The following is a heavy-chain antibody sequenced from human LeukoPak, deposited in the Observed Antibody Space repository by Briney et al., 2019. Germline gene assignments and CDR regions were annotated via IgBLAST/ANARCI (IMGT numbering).Heavy chain of an antibody. CDR3: ARTGIAVAGHPLDY. CDR1: GFTFSSYS. Sequence: KTGGSLRLSCAASGFTFSSYSMNWVRQAPGKGLEWVSSISSSSSYIYYADSVKGRFTISRDNAKNSLYLQMNSLRAEDTAVYYCARTGIAVAGHPLDYWGQGTLVTVSS. V-gene: IGHV3-21*01. D-gene: IGHD6-19*01. CDR2: ISSSSSYI. J-gene: IGHJ4*02.